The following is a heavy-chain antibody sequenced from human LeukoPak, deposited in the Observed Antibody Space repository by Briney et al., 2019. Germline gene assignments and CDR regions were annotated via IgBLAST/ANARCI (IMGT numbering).Heavy chain of an antibody. V-gene: IGHV3-48*03. CDR1: GFTFSSYE. CDR2: ISSSGSTI. D-gene: IGHD6-19*01. CDR3: ARELAVAGNYYYCYMDV. J-gene: IGHJ6*03. Sequence: GGSLRLSCAASGFTFSSYEMNWVRQAPGKGLEWVSYISSSGSTIYYADSVKGRFTISRDNAKNSLYLQMNSLRAEDTAVYYCARELAVAGNYYYCYMDVWGKGTTVTVSS.